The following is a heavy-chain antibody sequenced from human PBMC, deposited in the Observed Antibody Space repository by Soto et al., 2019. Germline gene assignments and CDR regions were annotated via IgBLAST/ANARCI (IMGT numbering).Heavy chain of an antibody. CDR1: GGSITRGGYY. J-gene: IGHJ3*02. V-gene: IGHV4-31*03. Sequence: SETLSLTCTVSGGSITRGGYYWSWIRQHPGKGLEWIGYIYNSGTTYYNPSLKSRVTISVDTSKNQFSLKLSSVTAADTAVYYCARDRCSGGSCYPTYDAFDIWGQGTMVTVSS. CDR2: IYNSGTT. CDR3: ARDRCSGGSCYPTYDAFDI. D-gene: IGHD2-15*01.